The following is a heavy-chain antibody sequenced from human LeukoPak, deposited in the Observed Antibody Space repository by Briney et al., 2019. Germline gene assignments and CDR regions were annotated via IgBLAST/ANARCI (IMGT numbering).Heavy chain of an antibody. V-gene: IGHV3-73*01. J-gene: IGHJ3*02. CDR2: IRSKANSYAT. Sequence: GGSLRLSCAASGFTFSGSAMHWVRQASGKGLEWVGRIRSKANSYATAYAASVKGRFTISRDDSKNTAYLQMNSLKTEDMAVYYCTRPGYSSGWQPPEIWGQGTMVTVSS. D-gene: IGHD6-19*01. CDR1: GFTFSGSA. CDR3: TRPGYSSGWQPPEI.